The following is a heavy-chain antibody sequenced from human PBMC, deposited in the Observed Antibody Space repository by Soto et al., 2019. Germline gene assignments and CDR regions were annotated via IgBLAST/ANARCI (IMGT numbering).Heavy chain of an antibody. J-gene: IGHJ5*02. D-gene: IGHD3-22*01. V-gene: IGHV4-30-2*01. CDR2: IYHSGRT. Sequence: QLQLQESGSGLVKPSQTLSLTCAVSGGSISSGGYSWSWIRQPPGKGLEWIGYIYHSGRTYYNPSLKCRVTISVYRSKNPFSLKLSSVTAAYTAVYYCARLTYYYDSSGYRNWFDPWGQGTLVTVSS. CDR1: GGSISSGGYS. CDR3: ARLTYYYDSSGYRNWFDP.